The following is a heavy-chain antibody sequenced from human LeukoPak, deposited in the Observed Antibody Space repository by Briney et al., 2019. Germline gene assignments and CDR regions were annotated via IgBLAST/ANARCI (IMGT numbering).Heavy chain of an antibody. J-gene: IGHJ5*02. CDR1: GGSISSYY. CDR2: IYYSGST. CDR3: ARERGKGNWFDP. Sequence: PSETLSLTCTVSGGSISSYYWSWIRQPPGKGLGWIGYIYYSGSTNYNPSLKSRVTISVDTSKNQFSLKLSSVTAADTAVYYCARERGKGNWFDPWGQGTLVTVSS. D-gene: IGHD3-16*01. V-gene: IGHV4-59*01.